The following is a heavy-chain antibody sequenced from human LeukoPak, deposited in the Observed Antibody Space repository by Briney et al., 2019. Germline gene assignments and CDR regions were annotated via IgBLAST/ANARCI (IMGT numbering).Heavy chain of an antibody. Sequence: PGGSLRLSCAASGFTFSNYWLNWVRQAPGKGLEWVATINQYGGEKYYVDSVKGRFTISRDNAKNSLYLQMNSLRAEDTAVYYCARTYGRFVFDYWGQGTLVTVSS. V-gene: IGHV3-7*01. CDR3: ARTYGRFVFDY. J-gene: IGHJ4*02. CDR1: GFTFSNYW. D-gene: IGHD3-16*01. CDR2: INQYGGEK.